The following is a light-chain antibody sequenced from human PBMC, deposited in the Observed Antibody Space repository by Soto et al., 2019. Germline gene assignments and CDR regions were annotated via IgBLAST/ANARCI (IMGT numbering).Light chain of an antibody. CDR3: KQYGSSRWT. J-gene: IGKJ1*01. Sequence: EIVLTQSPGTLSLSPGERATLSCRASQSVSSTYLAWYQQNRGQAPRLLIYGASSRAPGIPDRFSGSGSGTDCTLTISRLELEDFTVYYCKQYGSSRWTFGQGTHVDIK. V-gene: IGKV3-20*01. CDR2: GAS. CDR1: QSVSSTY.